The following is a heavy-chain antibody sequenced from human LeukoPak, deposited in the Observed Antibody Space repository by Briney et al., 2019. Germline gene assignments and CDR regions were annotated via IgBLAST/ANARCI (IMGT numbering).Heavy chain of an antibody. D-gene: IGHD3-10*01. V-gene: IGHV3-30*18. CDR1: GFTFSSYG. CDR2: ISYDGSNK. J-gene: IGHJ6*02. Sequence: GRSLRLSCAASGFTFSSYGMNWVRQAPGKGLEWVAVISYDGSNKYYADSVKGRFTVSRDNSKNTLYLQMNSLRAEDTAVYYCAKDRISMVRGVSGDYYYYGMDVWGQGTTVTVSS. CDR3: AKDRISMVRGVSGDYYYYGMDV.